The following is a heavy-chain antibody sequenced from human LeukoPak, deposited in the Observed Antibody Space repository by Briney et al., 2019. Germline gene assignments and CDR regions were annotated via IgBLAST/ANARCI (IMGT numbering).Heavy chain of an antibody. J-gene: IGHJ4*02. CDR3: AKDYYYDSSGYLIY. Sequence: RGSLRLSCAASGSTFSSYAMSWVRQAPGKGLEWVSAISGSGGSTYYADSVKGRFTISRDNSKNTLYLQMNSLRAEDTAVYYCAKDYYYDSSGYLIYWGQGTLVTVSS. CDR2: ISGSGGST. D-gene: IGHD3-22*01. CDR1: GSTFSSYA. V-gene: IGHV3-23*01.